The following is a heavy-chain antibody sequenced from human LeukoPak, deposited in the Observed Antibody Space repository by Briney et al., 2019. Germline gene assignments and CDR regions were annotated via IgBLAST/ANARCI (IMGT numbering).Heavy chain of an antibody. CDR2: INAGGATT. CDR1: GFTFSSYA. CDR3: AKDRNDFGSAGYMDV. V-gene: IGHV3-23*01. Sequence: PGGSLRLSCAASGFTFSSYAMSWVRQAPGKGLEWVAAINAGGATTKDADSVKGRFTISRDNSKNTLYLQMNTLRADDTAVYYCAKDRNDFGSAGYMDVWGKGTTVTVSS. J-gene: IGHJ6*03. D-gene: IGHD3-3*01.